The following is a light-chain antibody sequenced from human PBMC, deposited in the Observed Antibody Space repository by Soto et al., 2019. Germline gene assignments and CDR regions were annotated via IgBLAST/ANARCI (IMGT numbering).Light chain of an antibody. J-gene: IGKJ1*01. CDR1: QYVGTR. CDR2: YTS. CDR3: QQYNNWPWT. V-gene: IGKV3-11*01. Sequence: EIVLTQSPATLSSSPGETAALSCRASQYVGTRLAWYQHKPGQAPRLLIYYTSNRATGIPARFSVSGSGTDFTLTISSLQSEDFAVYYCQQYNNWPWTFGQGTKVDIK.